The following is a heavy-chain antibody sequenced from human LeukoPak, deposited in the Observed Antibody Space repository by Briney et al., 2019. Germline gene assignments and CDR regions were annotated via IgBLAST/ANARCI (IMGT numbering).Heavy chain of an antibody. CDR3: ARVDSSGYHSDY. Sequence: PSETLSLTCTVSGYSISSGYYWGWIRQPPGKGLEWIGSIYHSGSTYYNPSLKSRVTISVDTSKNQFSLKLSSVTAADTAVYYCARVDSSGYHSDYWGQGTLVTVSS. V-gene: IGHV4-38-2*02. D-gene: IGHD3-22*01. CDR1: GYSISSGYY. CDR2: IYHSGST. J-gene: IGHJ4*02.